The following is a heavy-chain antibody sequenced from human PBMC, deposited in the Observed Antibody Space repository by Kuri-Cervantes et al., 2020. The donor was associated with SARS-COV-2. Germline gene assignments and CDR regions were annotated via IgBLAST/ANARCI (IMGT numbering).Heavy chain of an antibody. CDR1: GGSISSSHW. V-gene: IGHV4-4*02. CDR3: ARRDAYNYDGWFDP. Sequence: SETLSPTCAVSGGSISSSHWWTWVRQPPEKGLEWIGEIFHSGSTNYNPSLKSRVTISVDKSKDQFSLKLNSLTAADTAVYYCARRDAYNYDGWFDPWGQGTLVTVSS. D-gene: IGHD5-24*01. CDR2: IFHSGST. J-gene: IGHJ5*02.